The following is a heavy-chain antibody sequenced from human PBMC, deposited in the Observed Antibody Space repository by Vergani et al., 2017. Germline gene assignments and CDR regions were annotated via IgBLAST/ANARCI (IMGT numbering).Heavy chain of an antibody. J-gene: IGHJ4*02. CDR1: GGSISSGGYY. Sequence: QVQLQESGPGLVKPSQTLSLTCTVSGGSISSGGYYWSWIRQHPGKGLEWIGYIYYSGSTYYNQSLKSRVTISVDTSKNQFSLKLSSVTAAETAVYYCARGPRRIAAAGTGMFPDYWGQGTLVTVSS. CDR3: ARGPRRIAAAGTGMFPDY. V-gene: IGHV4-31*03. CDR2: IYYSGST. D-gene: IGHD6-13*01.